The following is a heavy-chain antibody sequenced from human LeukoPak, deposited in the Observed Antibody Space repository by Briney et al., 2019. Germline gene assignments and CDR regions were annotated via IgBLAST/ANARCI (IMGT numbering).Heavy chain of an antibody. Sequence: GGSLRLSCAVSGVTLSNYGMAWVRQAPGKGLEWVAGISDSGGATNYADSVKGRFTISRDNAKNTLYLQMSSLRAEDTAVYFCAKRGVVIRVILVGFHKQAYYFDSWGQGALVTVSS. J-gene: IGHJ4*02. CDR1: GVTLSNYG. D-gene: IGHD3-10*01. V-gene: IGHV3-23*01. CDR3: AKRGVVIRVILVGFHKQAYYFDS. CDR2: ISDSGGAT.